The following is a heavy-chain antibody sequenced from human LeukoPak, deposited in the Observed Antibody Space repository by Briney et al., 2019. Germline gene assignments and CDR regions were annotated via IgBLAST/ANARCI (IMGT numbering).Heavy chain of an antibody. V-gene: IGHV4-34*01. Sequence: PSETLSLTCTVSGASISSYYWSWIRQPPGKGLEWIGEINHSGSTNYNPSLKSRATISVDTSKNQFSLKLSSVTAADTAVYYCARRYCSSTSCYADFDYWGQGTLVTVSS. CDR1: GASISSYY. CDR3: ARRYCSSTSCYADFDY. D-gene: IGHD2-2*01. CDR2: INHSGST. J-gene: IGHJ4*02.